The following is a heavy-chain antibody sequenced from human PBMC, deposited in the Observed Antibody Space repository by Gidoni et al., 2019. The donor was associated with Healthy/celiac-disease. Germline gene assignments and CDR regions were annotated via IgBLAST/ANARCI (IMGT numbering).Heavy chain of an antibody. J-gene: IGHJ4*02. Sequence: QLQLQESGPGLVKPSETLSLTCTVSGGSISSSSYYWGWIRQPPGKGLEWIGSIYYSGSTYYNPSLKSRVTISVDTSKNQFSLKLSSVTAADTAVYYCARSPITSWHFDYWGQGTLVTVSS. CDR1: GGSISSSSYY. D-gene: IGHD2-2*01. CDR3: ARSPITSWHFDY. CDR2: IYYSGST. V-gene: IGHV4-39*01.